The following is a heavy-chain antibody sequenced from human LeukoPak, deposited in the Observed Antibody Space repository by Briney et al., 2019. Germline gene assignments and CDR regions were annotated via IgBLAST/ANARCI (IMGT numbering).Heavy chain of an antibody. CDR3: ARGKYGDYGLGY. Sequence: SETLSLTCAVCGGSFSGYYWSWIRQPPGKGLEWIGEINHSGSTNYNPSLKSRVTISVDTSKNQFSLKLSSVTAADTAVYYCARGKYGDYGLGYWGQGTLVTVSS. D-gene: IGHD4-17*01. CDR1: GGSFSGYY. J-gene: IGHJ4*02. CDR2: INHSGST. V-gene: IGHV4-34*01.